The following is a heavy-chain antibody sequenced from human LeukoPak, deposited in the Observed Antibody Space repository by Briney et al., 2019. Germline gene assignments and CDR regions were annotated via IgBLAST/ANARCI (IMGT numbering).Heavy chain of an antibody. CDR3: VRDPDGSGQLPLDH. Sequence: GGSLRLSCAASGFTVSSNYMNWVRQVPGKGLDWVSIIYSGGNTDYADSVKGRFTISRDNSKNTLYLQMNSLRAEDTAVYYCVRDPDGSGQLPLDHWGQGTLVTVSS. D-gene: IGHD3-10*01. CDR2: IYSGGNT. CDR1: GFTVSSNY. V-gene: IGHV3-53*01. J-gene: IGHJ4*02.